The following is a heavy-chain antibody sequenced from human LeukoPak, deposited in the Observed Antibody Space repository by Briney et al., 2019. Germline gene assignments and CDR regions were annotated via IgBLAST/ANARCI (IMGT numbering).Heavy chain of an antibody. V-gene: IGHV3-7*01. J-gene: IGHJ4*02. CDR1: GFTFSSYW. Sequence: GGSLRLPCAASGFTFSSYWMGWVRQAPGKGLEWVASIQQGGSHKYYMDSVEGRFTISRDNAKNSLFLQMNSLRAEDTAVYYCARDRAIVVIPDATGYWGQGTLVTVSS. D-gene: IGHD2-2*01. CDR2: IQQGGSHK. CDR3: ARDRAIVVIPDATGY.